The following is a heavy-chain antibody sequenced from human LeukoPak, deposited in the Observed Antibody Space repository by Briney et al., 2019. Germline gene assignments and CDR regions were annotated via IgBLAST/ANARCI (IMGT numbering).Heavy chain of an antibody. CDR2: ISSSSSCT. Sequence: GGSLRLSCAASGFTFSDYYMNWIRQAPGKGLEWVSYISSSSSCTNYADSVKGRFTISRDNAKNSLYLQMNSLRAEDTAVYYCVRDLGGDSYGYVHYGMDVWGKGTTVTVSS. V-gene: IGHV3-11*06. D-gene: IGHD5-18*01. CDR1: GFTFSDYY. J-gene: IGHJ6*04. CDR3: VRDLGGDSYGYVHYGMDV.